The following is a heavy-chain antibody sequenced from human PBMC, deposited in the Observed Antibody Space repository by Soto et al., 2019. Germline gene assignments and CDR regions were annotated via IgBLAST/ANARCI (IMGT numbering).Heavy chain of an antibody. V-gene: IGHV4-30-2*01. CDR2: MYHSGST. CDR1: GGSISSGGYS. Sequence: SETLSLTCTVSGGSISSGGYSWSWIRQPPGKGLEWIGYMYHSGSTYYNPSLKSRVTISIDRSKNQFSLKLSSVTAADTAVYYCARVPNYWCQGILVTVSS. CDR3: ARVPNY. D-gene: IGHD2-2*01. J-gene: IGHJ4*02.